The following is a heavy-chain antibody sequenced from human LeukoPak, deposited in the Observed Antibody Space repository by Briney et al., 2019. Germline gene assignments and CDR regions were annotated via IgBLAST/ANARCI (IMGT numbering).Heavy chain of an antibody. J-gene: IGHJ5*02. V-gene: IGHV1-2*02. Sequence: GASVKVSCKSSGYTFTGYYIHWVRQAPGQGLEWMGWINPNSGGTNYAQKFQGRVTMTRDTSISTAYMELSRLRSDDTAVYYCARPYGSGSYTNWFDPWGQGTLVTVSS. CDR1: GYTFTGYY. CDR2: INPNSGGT. D-gene: IGHD3-10*01. CDR3: ARPYGSGSYTNWFDP.